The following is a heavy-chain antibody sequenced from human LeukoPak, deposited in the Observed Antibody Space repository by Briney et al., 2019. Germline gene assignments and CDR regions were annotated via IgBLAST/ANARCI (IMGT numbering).Heavy chain of an antibody. J-gene: IGHJ4*02. CDR3: ARDVGNFDY. V-gene: IGHV3-74*01. Sequence: GGSLRLSCAASGLTVSNNFMSWVRQAPGKGLVWVSRINGDGISTGYADSVKGRFTVSRDNAKKTLYLQMNSLRAEDTAVYYCARDVGNFDYWGQGTLVTVSS. CDR1: GLTVSNNF. CDR2: INGDGIST.